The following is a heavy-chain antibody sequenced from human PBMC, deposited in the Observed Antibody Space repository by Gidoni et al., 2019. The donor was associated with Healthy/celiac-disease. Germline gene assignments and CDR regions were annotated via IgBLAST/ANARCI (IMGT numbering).Heavy chain of an antibody. Sequence: QVQLQESGPGLVKPSQTLSLTCTVSGGSISSGGYYWSWIRQHPGKGLEWIGYIYYSGSTYYNPSLKSRVTISVDTSKNQFSLKLSSVTAADTAVYYCARGTSFGVVKLISVRFDYWGQGTLVTVSS. CDR1: GGSISSGGYY. V-gene: IGHV4-31*03. CDR3: ARGTSFGVVKLISVRFDY. CDR2: IYYSGST. J-gene: IGHJ4*02. D-gene: IGHD3-3*01.